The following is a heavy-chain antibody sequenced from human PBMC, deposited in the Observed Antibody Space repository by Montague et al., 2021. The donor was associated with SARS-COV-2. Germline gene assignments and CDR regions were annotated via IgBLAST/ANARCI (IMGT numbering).Heavy chain of an antibody. CDR2: VYYSRSS. D-gene: IGHD1-26*01. CDR1: GDSVSHDI. J-gene: IGHJ4*02. V-gene: IGHV4-59*02. Sequence: SETLSLTCTVSGDSVSHDIWTWIWKPQAPGLERNGNVYYSRSSSTNPSPWVRVSIAVDTSKNQFSLRLGTVTAADTAIYYCVRDPAPSGSGTFYDYWGQGTLVAVSS. CDR3: VRDPAPSGSGTFYDY.